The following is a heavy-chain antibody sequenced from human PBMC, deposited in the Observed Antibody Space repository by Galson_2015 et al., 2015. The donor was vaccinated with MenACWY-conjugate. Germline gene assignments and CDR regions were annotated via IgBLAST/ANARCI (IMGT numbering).Heavy chain of an antibody. Sequence: ETLSLTCTVSGGSISSYYWSWIRQPPGKGLEWIGYIYYSGSTNYNPSLKSRVTISVDTSKNQFSLKLSSVTAADTAVYYCARWDTAMVTDEYYFDYWGQGTLVTVSS. CDR2: IYYSGST. J-gene: IGHJ4*02. CDR3: ARWDTAMVTDEYYFDY. CDR1: GGSISSYY. V-gene: IGHV4-59*01. D-gene: IGHD5-18*01.